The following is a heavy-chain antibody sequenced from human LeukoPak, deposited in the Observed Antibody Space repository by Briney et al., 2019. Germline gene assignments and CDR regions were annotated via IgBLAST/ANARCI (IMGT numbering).Heavy chain of an antibody. Sequence: ASVKVSCKASGYTFTSYAMNWVRQAPGQGLEWMGWINTNTGNPTYAQGFTGRFVFSLDTSVSTAYLQISSLKAEDTAVYYCARVGYSSSWYRGPPDYWGQGTLVTVSS. CDR1: GYTFTSYA. V-gene: IGHV7-4-1*02. CDR3: ARVGYSSSWYRGPPDY. D-gene: IGHD6-13*01. J-gene: IGHJ4*02. CDR2: INTNTGNP.